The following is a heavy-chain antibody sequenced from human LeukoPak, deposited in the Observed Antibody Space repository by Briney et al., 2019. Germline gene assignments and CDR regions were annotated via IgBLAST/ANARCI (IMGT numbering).Heavy chain of an antibody. J-gene: IGHJ3*02. CDR2: IYYSGST. V-gene: IGHV4-59*08. CDR1: GGSISSYY. CDR3: ARQPNNDAFDI. Sequence: PSETLSLTCTVSGGSISSYYWSWIRQPPGKGLEWIGYIYYSGSTNYNPSLKSRVTISVDTSENQFSLKLSSVTAADTAVYYCARQPNNDAFDIWGQGTMVTVSS.